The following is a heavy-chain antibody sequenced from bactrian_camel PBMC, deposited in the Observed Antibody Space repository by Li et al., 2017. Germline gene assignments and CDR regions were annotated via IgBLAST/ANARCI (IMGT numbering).Heavy chain of an antibody. Sequence: QLVESGGSLVQPGGSLRLSCAASGFTFSSYDMGWGRQRPGKEREGVAGIFGPDNAKYDDSVKDRFTISRDIAKNMVYLQMNSLTPDDTAKNYCAAGARFGGSLSPSGFTYWGQGTQVTVS. J-gene: IGHJ4*01. V-gene: IGHV3S9*01. CDR1: GFTFSSYD. CDR3: AAGARFGGSLSPSGFTY. D-gene: IGHD6*01. CDR2: IFGPDNA.